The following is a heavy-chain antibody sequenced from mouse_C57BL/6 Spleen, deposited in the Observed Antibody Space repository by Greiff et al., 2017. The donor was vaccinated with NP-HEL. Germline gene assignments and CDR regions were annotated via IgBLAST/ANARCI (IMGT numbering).Heavy chain of an antibody. J-gene: IGHJ4*01. CDR2: IWSGGST. V-gene: IGHV2-2*01. D-gene: IGHD1-1*01. CDR1: GFSLTSYG. CDR3: ARNLITTVVAPNAMDY. Sequence: QVQLQQSGPGLVQPSQSLSITCTVSGFSLTSYGVHWVRQSPGKGLEWLGVIWSGGSTDYNAAFISRLSISKDNSKSQVFFKMNSLQADDTAIYYCARNLITTVVAPNAMDYWGQGTSVTVSS.